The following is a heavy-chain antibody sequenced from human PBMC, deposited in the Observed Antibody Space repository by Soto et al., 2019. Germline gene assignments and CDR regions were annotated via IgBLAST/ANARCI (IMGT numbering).Heavy chain of an antibody. Sequence: SETLSLTCTVSGGSISSGGYYWSWIRQHPGKGLEWIGYIYYSGSTYYNPSLKSRVTISVDTSKNQFSLKLSSVTAADTAVYYCARERTAGYSYGPDYWGQGTLVTVSS. CDR3: ARERTAGYSYGPDY. CDR1: GGSISSGGYY. D-gene: IGHD5-18*01. J-gene: IGHJ4*02. CDR2: IYYSGST. V-gene: IGHV4-31*03.